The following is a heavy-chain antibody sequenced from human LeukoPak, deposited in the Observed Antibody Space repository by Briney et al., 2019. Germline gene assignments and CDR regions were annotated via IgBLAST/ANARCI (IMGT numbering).Heavy chain of an antibody. CDR2: ISDDGSRQ. J-gene: IGHJ4*02. Sequence: AGGSLRLSCAATGFTLSNYAIHWGRQAPGKGLEWVAFISDDGSRQHYADSVKGRFIISRDNSKNTLNLQMNSLRAEDTAVYYCVKDRTGTYTLDYWGQGTLVTVSS. CDR1: GFTLSNYA. CDR3: VKDRTGTYTLDY. V-gene: IGHV3-30-3*01. D-gene: IGHD3-10*01.